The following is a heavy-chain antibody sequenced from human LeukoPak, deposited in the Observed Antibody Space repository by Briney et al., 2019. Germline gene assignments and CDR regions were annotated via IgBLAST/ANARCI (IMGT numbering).Heavy chain of an antibody. V-gene: IGHV4-34*01. D-gene: IGHD3-3*01. J-gene: IGHJ4*02. CDR3: ARGLPITIFGVVIPPFDY. CDR2: INHSGST. CDR1: GGSFSGYY. Sequence: SETLSLTCAVYGGSFSGYYWSWIRQPPGKGLEWIGEINHSGSTNYNPSLKSRVTISVDTSKNQFSLKLSSVTAADTAVYYCARGLPITIFGVVIPPFDYWGQGTLVTVSS.